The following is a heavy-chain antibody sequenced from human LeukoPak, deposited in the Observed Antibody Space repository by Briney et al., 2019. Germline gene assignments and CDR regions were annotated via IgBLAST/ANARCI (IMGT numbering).Heavy chain of an antibody. V-gene: IGHV3-30*18. CDR1: GFMFTNCA. CDR3: AKVRGPLYYYAVDA. CDR2: VSYDGKYE. D-gene: IGHD1-14*01. Sequence: PGGSLRLSCAASGFMFTNCAFHWVRQAPGKGPEWVAPVSYDGKYECYSDSVKGRFSISRNDPHNTVYLEMNSLRPEDSAVFYCAKVRGPLYYYAVDAWGQGTKVTVSS. J-gene: IGHJ6*02.